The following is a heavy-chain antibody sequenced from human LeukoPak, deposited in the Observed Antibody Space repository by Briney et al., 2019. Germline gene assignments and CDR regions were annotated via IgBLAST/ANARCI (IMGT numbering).Heavy chain of an antibody. Sequence: GGSLRLSCAASGFTFDDYAMHWVRQAPGRGLEWVSGISWNSGSIGYADSVKGRFTISRDNAKNSLYLQMNSLRAEDTALYYCARGGAAAARKRGLDYWGQGTLVTVSS. CDR1: GFTFDDYA. CDR3: ARGGAAAARKRGLDY. CDR2: ISWNSGSI. D-gene: IGHD6-13*01. V-gene: IGHV3-9*01. J-gene: IGHJ4*02.